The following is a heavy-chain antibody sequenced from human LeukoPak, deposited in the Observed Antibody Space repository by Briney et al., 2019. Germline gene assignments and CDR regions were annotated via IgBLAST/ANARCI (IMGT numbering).Heavy chain of an antibody. V-gene: IGHV3-53*01. J-gene: IGHJ5*02. Sequence: PGGSLRLSCAASGFIVNTNYMTRVRQAPGRGLEWVSFIYADGNTYYADSVKGRFTISRDNSKNTLYLQMNSLRAEDTAVYFCAKDPLDGTTYQSNLNWFDPWGQGTLVTVSS. CDR2: IYADGNT. D-gene: IGHD1-7*01. CDR1: GFIVNTNY. CDR3: AKDPLDGTTYQSNLNWFDP.